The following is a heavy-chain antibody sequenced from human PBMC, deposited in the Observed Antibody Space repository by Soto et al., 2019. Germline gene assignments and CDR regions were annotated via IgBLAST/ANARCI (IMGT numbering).Heavy chain of an antibody. J-gene: IGHJ4*02. CDR2: IWCDGDNK. CDR1: GFTFVNYR. Sequence: GGSQRLCYAGAGFTFVNYRLTWVRQTPGKGLEWVSVIWCDGDNKYYADSVKGRFTISRDNSKNTLYLQMNSLRAEDTAVYYCARDGGSWFDYWGQGTLVTVSS. CDR3: ARDGGSWFDY. V-gene: IGHV3-33*08. D-gene: IGHD6-13*01.